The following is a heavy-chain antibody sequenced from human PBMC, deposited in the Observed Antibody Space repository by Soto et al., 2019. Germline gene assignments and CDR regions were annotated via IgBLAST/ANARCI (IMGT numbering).Heavy chain of an antibody. CDR2: THGGDANT. V-gene: IGHV5-51*01. Sequence: XESLKVSWQGSGNIFSSYWIGLVRQMPGKGLEWMGITHGGDANTRYSPSFEGQVTISTDKSITTAYLQWSSLKASDTAMYYCARRGTYSSGWDSWGQRTLVTVSS. CDR3: ARRGTYSSGWDS. J-gene: IGHJ5*01. CDR1: GNIFSSYW. D-gene: IGHD6-19*01.